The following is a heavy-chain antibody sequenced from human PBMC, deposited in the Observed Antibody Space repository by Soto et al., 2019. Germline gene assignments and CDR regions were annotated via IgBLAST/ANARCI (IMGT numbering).Heavy chain of an antibody. V-gene: IGHV1-8*01. CDR2: MNPNSGNT. J-gene: IGHJ6*03. CDR3: ARGVRYSSSSEEYYYYYMDV. Sequence: GASVKVSCKASGYTFTSYDINWVRQATGQGLEWMGWMNPNSGNTGYAQKFQGRVTMTRNTSISTAYMELSSLRSEDTAVYYCARGVRYSSSSEEYYYYYMDVWGKGTTVTVSS. CDR1: GYTFTSYD. D-gene: IGHD6-6*01.